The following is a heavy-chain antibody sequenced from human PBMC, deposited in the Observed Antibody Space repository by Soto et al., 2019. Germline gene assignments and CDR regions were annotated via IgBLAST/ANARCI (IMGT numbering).Heavy chain of an antibody. J-gene: IGHJ5*02. Sequence: LCLTCTVSCASMNIYHLIWIRQPAGKGLEWIGHIHSSGSTNYNPSLKSRVTMSVDTSKNQFSLRLMSLTAADTAVYYCARDQGVAAAGITWFDPWGQGSLVPVSS. CDR3: ARDQGVAAAGITWFDP. V-gene: IGHV4-4*07. CDR1: CASMNIYH. D-gene: IGHD6-13*01. CDR2: IHSSGST.